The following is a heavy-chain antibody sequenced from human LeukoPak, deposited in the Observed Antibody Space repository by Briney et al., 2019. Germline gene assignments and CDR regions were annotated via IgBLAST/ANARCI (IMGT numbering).Heavy chain of an antibody. Sequence: GGSLRLSCAVSGFPLSNSWVEWVRQAPGKGLEGVANIKKDGRGISCVESVNGRFIISTDNSRNSLYLQMNSLKVEDTAVYFCAGGNAMAVWGKGTAVTVYS. CDR2: IKKDGRGI. CDR3: AGGNAMAV. J-gene: IGHJ6*04. V-gene: IGHV3-7*03. CDR1: GFPLSNSW.